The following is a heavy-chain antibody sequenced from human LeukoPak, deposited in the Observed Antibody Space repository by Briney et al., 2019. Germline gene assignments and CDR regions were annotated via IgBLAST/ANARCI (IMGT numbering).Heavy chain of an antibody. CDR1: GFTFSSYG. D-gene: IGHD2-2*01. V-gene: IGHV3-30*03. CDR3: VRDPSEASHPYYFDY. J-gene: IGHJ4*02. Sequence: PGGSLRLSCAASGFTFSSYGMHWVRQAPGKGLEWVAVSYDGSSKYYADSVKGRFTVSRDNSKNTLFLQMNSLRAEDTAVYYCVRDPSEASHPYYFDYWGQGTLVTVSS. CDR2: SYDGSSK.